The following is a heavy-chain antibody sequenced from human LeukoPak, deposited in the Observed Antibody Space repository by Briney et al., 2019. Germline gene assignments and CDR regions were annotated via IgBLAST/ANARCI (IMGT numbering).Heavy chain of an antibody. CDR2: INHSGST. Sequence: PSETLSLTCAVYGGSFSGYYWSWIRQPPGKGLEWIGEINHSGSTNYNPSLESRVTISVDTSKNQFSLKLSSVTAADTAVYYCARRDSSGYYLGSWGQGTLVTVSS. J-gene: IGHJ5*02. CDR1: GGSFSGYY. D-gene: IGHD3-22*01. CDR3: ARRDSSGYYLGS. V-gene: IGHV4-34*01.